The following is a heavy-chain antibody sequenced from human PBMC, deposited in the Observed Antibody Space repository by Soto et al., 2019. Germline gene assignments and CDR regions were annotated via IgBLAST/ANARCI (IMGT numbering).Heavy chain of an antibody. CDR3: ARGQHYDFWSGYNWFDP. J-gene: IGHJ5*02. V-gene: IGHV1-8*01. CDR2: MNPNTGNT. Sequence: ASVKVSCKASGYTFTSHDINWVRQAAGHGLEWMGWMNPNTGNTGYAQKFQGRVTMTRNTSITTAYMELGRLRSDDTAVYYCARGQHYDFWSGYNWFDPWGQGTLVTVSS. D-gene: IGHD3-3*01. CDR1: GYTFTSHD.